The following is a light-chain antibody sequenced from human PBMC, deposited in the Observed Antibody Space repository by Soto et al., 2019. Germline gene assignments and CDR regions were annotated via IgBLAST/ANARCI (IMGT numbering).Light chain of an antibody. J-gene: IGKJ1*01. CDR2: DVS. Sequence: IKMTRVLSTQSEPHDDRVTITNGASQSISGWLAWCQQKPGKAPKLLIYDVSNLESGVPSRFSGSGSGTDFTITISSLQPEDLATYYSPQYNSFAGTFGQGTKVDIK. CDR1: QSISGW. CDR3: PQYNSFAGT. V-gene: IGKV1-5*01.